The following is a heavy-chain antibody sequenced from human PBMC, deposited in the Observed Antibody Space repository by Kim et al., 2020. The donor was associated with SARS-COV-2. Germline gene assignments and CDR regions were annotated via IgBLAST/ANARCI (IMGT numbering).Heavy chain of an antibody. CDR2: INAGNGNT. Sequence: ASVKVSCKASGYTFTSYAMHWVRQAPGQRLEWMGWINAGNGNTKYSQKFQGRVTITRDTSASTAYMELSSLRSEDTAVYYCAGDRGPTIMYYYGMDVWGQGTTVTVSS. J-gene: IGHJ6*02. CDR3: AGDRGPTIMYYYGMDV. D-gene: IGHD3-9*01. CDR1: GYTFTSYA. V-gene: IGHV1-3*01.